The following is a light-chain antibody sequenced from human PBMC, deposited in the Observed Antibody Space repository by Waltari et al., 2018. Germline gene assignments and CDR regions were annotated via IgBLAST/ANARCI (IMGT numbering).Light chain of an antibody. V-gene: IGLV2-23*02. CDR3: CSYAGSTTSSVV. CDR2: AVT. Sequence: QSALTQPASVSGSPGQSITISCTGSSSDVGGYSLVSWYQQHPGKAPKLMIYAVTKRPSGVAHRFSGSKSGNTASLRISGLQTEDEADYYCCSYAGSTTSSVVFGTGTKVIVL. CDR1: SSDVGGYSL. J-gene: IGLJ1*01.